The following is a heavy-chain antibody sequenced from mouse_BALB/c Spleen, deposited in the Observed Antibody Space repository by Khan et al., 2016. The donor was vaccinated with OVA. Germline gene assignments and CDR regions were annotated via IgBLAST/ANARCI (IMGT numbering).Heavy chain of an antibody. CDR2: IWSDGST. CDR3: ARQPDDHYNIMDY. J-gene: IGHJ4*01. V-gene: IGHV2-6-1*01. CDR1: GFSLTNYG. Sequence: QVQLKQSGPGLVAPSQSLSITCTISGFSLTNYGVHWVRQPPGKGLEWLVVIWSDGSTTYNSALRSRLTISKDNSKSPVFLKMNSLQTDDTAMYFCARQPDDHYNIMDYWGQGTSVTVSS.